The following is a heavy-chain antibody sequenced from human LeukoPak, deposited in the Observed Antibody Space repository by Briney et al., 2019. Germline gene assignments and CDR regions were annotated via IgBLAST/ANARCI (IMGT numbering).Heavy chain of an antibody. Sequence: ASVKVSCKASGYTFTNYAIHWVRQAPGQRLEWMGWINAGNGDTKYSQEFQGRVTITRDTSASTAYMELSSLRSEDTAVYYCARGSVGAQFDYWGQGTLVTVSS. CDR2: INAGNGDT. V-gene: IGHV1-3*03. CDR1: GYTFTNYA. CDR3: ARGSVGAQFDY. J-gene: IGHJ4*02. D-gene: IGHD1-26*01.